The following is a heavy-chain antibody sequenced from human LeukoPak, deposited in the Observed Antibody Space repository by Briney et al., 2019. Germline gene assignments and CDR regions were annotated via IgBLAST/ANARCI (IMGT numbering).Heavy chain of an antibody. Sequence: GGSPRLSCAVSGFTVSSNYMNWVRQAPGKGLEWVSVIYSGGSTYYADSVKGRFTISRDNSKNTLYLQMNSLRAEDTAVYYCARGGDINGSPFDYWGQGTLVTVSS. V-gene: IGHV3-53*01. D-gene: IGHD3-22*01. CDR2: IYSGGST. CDR3: ARGGDINGSPFDY. CDR1: GFTVSSNY. J-gene: IGHJ4*02.